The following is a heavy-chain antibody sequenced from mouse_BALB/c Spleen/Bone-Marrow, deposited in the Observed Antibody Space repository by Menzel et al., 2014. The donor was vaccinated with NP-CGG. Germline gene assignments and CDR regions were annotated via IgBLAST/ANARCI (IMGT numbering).Heavy chain of an antibody. J-gene: IGHJ3*01. D-gene: IGHD1-1*01. V-gene: IGHV14-3*02. CDR3: AMYYYGSSRFAY. CDR1: GFNIKDTY. Sequence: EVKLVESGAELVKPGASVKLSCTASGFNIKDTYMHWVKQRPEQGLEWIGRIDPANGNTKYDPKFQGKATITADTSSNTAYLLLSSLTSEDTAVYYCAMYYYGSSRFAYWGQGTLVTVPA. CDR2: IDPANGNT.